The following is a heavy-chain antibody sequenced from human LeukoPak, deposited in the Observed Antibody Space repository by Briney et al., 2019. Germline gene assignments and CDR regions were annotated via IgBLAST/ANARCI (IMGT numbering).Heavy chain of an antibody. CDR3: AKDRVDSSGWLDAFDI. CDR2: ISYDGSNK. V-gene: IGHV3-30*04. CDR1: GFTFSSYA. Sequence: GGSLRLSCAASGFTFSSYAMHWVRQAPGKGLEWVAVISYDGSNKYYEDSVKGRFTISRDNSKNTLYLQMNSLRAEDTAVYYCAKDRVDSSGWLDAFDIWGQGTMVTVSS. J-gene: IGHJ3*02. D-gene: IGHD6-19*01.